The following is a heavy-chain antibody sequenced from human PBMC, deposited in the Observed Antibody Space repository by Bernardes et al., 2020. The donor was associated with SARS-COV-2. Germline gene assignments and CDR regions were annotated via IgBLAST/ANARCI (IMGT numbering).Heavy chain of an antibody. CDR3: ARLPGIAAAGHYYYYGMDV. Sequence: GGSLRLSCAASGFTFSSYAMHWVRQAPGKGLEWVAVISYDGSNKYYADSVKGRFTISRDNSKNTLYLQMNSLRAEDTAVYYCARLPGIAAAGHYYYYGMDVWGQGTTVTVSS. CDR2: ISYDGSNK. J-gene: IGHJ6*02. V-gene: IGHV3-30-3*01. CDR1: GFTFSSYA. D-gene: IGHD6-13*01.